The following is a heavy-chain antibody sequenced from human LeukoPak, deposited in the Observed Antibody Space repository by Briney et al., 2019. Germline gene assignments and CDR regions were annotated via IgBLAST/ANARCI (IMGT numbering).Heavy chain of an antibody. V-gene: IGHV4-59*08. CDR3: ARLMGPIVVVPAAPPGIDY. CDR2: VYDSGST. J-gene: IGHJ4*02. D-gene: IGHD2-2*01. Sequence: TSETLSLTCTVSGGSISGYYWTWIRQPPGKGLEWIGSVYDSGSTNYNPSLRSRVTISVDTSKNQFSLKLSSVTAADTAVYYCARLMGPIVVVPAAPPGIDYWGQGTLVTVSS. CDR1: GGSISGYY.